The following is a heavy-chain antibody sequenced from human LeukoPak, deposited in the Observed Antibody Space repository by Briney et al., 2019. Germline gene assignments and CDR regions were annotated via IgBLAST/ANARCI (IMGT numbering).Heavy chain of an antibody. Sequence: PGTSLRLSCAASGFTFSSYAMHWVRQAPGKGLEWVAVIPDDGRHKYYAESVEGRFTISRDNSNNMLYLQMNSLRPDDTAVYYCARDHIAAAGTALDYWGQGTLVTVSS. V-gene: IGHV3-30*04. CDR3: ARDHIAAAGTALDY. J-gene: IGHJ4*02. D-gene: IGHD6-13*01. CDR1: GFTFSSYA. CDR2: IPDDGRHK.